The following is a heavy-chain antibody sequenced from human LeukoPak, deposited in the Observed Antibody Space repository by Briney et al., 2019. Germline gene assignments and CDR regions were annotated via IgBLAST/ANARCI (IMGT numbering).Heavy chain of an antibody. V-gene: IGHV3-7*02. Sequence: GSLRLSCAASGFTLSSYWMSRVRQAPGKGLEWVANIKQDGSEKYYVDSVKGRFTISRDNAKNSLYLQMNSLRAEDTAVYYCARTRADDYWGQGTLVTVSS. CDR1: GFTLSSYW. J-gene: IGHJ4*02. CDR2: IKQDGSEK. D-gene: IGHD4/OR15-4a*01. CDR3: ARTRADDY.